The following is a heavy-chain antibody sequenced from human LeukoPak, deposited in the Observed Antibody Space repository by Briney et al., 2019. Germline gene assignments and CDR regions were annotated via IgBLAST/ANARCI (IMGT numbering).Heavy chain of an antibody. D-gene: IGHD3-10*01. Sequence: ASVKVSCKASGYTFTSYDINWVRQATGQGLEWMGWMNPNSGNTGHAQKFQGRVTMTRNTSISTAYMELSSLRSEDTAVYYCARDMVRGVIIPLGYWGQGTLVTVSS. CDR2: MNPNSGNT. J-gene: IGHJ4*02. V-gene: IGHV1-8*01. CDR3: ARDMVRGVIIPLGY. CDR1: GYTFTSYD.